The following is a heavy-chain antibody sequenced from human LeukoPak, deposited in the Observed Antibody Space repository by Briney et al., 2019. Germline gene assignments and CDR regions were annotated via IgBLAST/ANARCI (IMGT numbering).Heavy chain of an antibody. V-gene: IGHV4-39*01. CDR1: GGSISSSRYY. J-gene: IGHJ4*02. D-gene: IGHD3-22*01. CDR2: IYYSGST. CDR3: ARRDYYDTSGYTFDY. Sequence: PSETLSLTCAVSGGSISSSRYYWGWLRPPPGKGLVWFGSIYYSGSTYYNPSLKSRVTISVDTSKKQFSLKLSSVTAADTAVYYCARRDYYDTSGYTFDYWGQGTLVTVSS.